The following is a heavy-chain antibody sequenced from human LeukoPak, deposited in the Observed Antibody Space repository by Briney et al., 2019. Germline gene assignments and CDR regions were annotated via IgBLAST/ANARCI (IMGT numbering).Heavy chain of an antibody. V-gene: IGHV3-7*01. CDR1: GLTFSDYS. CDR2: IKEDGSQK. J-gene: IGHJ4*02. D-gene: IGHD2-15*01. CDR3: TRDDDCSGGACYFGY. Sequence: GGSLRLSCAASGLTFSDYSMTWVRQAPGKGLEWLANIKEDGSQKHYVDSVKGRFTISRDNAKNSLYLQMNSLRVEDTAVYYCTRDDDCSGGACYFGYWGQGTLVTVSS.